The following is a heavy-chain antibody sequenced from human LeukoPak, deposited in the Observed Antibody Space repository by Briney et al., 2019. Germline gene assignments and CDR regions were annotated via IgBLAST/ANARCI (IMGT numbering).Heavy chain of an antibody. CDR2: INSDGSST. CDR3: PKSDCFDP. Sequence: GGSLRLSCAASGFTFSRFWMHWVRQAPGKELVWVSRINSDGSSTSYADSVKGRFTISRDNAKDTLYLQMSSLRDEDTAVYYCPKSDCFDPWGQGTLVPVP. V-gene: IGHV3-74*01. CDR1: GFTFSRFW. J-gene: IGHJ5*02.